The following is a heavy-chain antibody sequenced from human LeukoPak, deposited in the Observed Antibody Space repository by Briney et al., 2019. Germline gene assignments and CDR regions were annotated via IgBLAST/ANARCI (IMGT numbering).Heavy chain of an antibody. CDR2: MRYDGSNK. J-gene: IGHJ4*02. D-gene: IGHD1-26*01. Sequence: GGSLRLSCVASGFTFSSYGMHWVRQAPGKGLEWVAFMRYDGSNKYYADSVKGRFTISRDNSKNTLYLQMNSLRAEDTAVYYCAKDRREVGARYFDYWGQGTLVTVSS. CDR3: AKDRREVGARYFDY. CDR1: GFTFSSYG. V-gene: IGHV3-30*02.